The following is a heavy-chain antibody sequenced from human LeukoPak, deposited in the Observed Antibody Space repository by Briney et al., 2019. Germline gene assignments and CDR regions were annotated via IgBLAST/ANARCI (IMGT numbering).Heavy chain of an antibody. D-gene: IGHD6-13*01. CDR1: GFTFSSYA. J-gene: IGHJ6*02. CDR2: ISYDGSNK. V-gene: IGHV3-30-3*01. Sequence: PGRSLRLSCAASGFTFSSYAMHWVRQAPGKGLEWVAVISYDGSNKYYADSVKGRFTISRDNSKNTLYLQMNSLRAEDTAVYYCARVWRSSSWYLPYYYYGMDVWGQGTTVTVSS. CDR3: ARVWRSSSWYLPYYYYGMDV.